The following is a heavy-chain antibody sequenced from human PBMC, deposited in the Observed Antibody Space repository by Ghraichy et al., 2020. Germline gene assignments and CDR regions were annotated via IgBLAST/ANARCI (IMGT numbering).Heavy chain of an antibody. J-gene: IGHJ4*02. V-gene: IGHV3-21*01. CDR3: ARDRYYGSGSHKTFDY. D-gene: IGHD3-10*01. Sequence: GGSLRLSCAASGFTFSSYSMNWVRQAPGKGLEWVSSISSSSSYIYYADSVKGRFTISRDNAKNSLYLQMNSLRAEDTAVYYCARDRYYGSGSHKTFDYWGQGTLVTVSS. CDR1: GFTFSSYS. CDR2: ISSSSSYI.